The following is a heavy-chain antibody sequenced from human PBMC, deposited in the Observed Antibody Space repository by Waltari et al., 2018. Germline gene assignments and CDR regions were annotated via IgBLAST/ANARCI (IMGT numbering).Heavy chain of an antibody. V-gene: IGHV4-31*03. CDR1: GGSISSGGYY. CDR2: IYYSGST. D-gene: IGHD5-12*01. Sequence: QVQLQESGPGLVKPSQTLSLTCTVSGGSISSGGYYWRWIRQHPGKGLEWIGYIYYSGSTYYNPSLKSRVTISVDTSKNQFSLKLSSVTAADTAVYYCARVSWERDGYNRGFDYWGQGTLVTVSS. CDR3: ARVSWERDGYNRGFDY. J-gene: IGHJ4*02.